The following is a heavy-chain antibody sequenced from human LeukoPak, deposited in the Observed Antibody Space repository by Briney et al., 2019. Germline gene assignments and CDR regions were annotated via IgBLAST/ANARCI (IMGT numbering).Heavy chain of an antibody. D-gene: IGHD2/OR15-2a*01. CDR1: GFPFSGYA. J-gene: IGHJ3*02. CDR2: ISYDGSIK. CDR3: ARESRLSNSSRDVFDI. V-gene: IGHV3-30*04. Sequence: GGSLRLSCAASGFPFSGYAMHWVRQAPGKGLVWVAVISYDGSIKYYGDSVKGRFTISRDNSKNTLYLQMNSLRAEDTAVYYCARESRLSNSSRDVFDIWGQGTMVTVSP.